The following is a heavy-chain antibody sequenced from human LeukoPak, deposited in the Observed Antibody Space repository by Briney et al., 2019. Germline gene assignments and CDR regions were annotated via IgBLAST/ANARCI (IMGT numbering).Heavy chain of an antibody. CDR2: INWNGGST. CDR1: GFTFDDYG. Sequence: GGSLRLSCAASGFTFDDYGMSWVRQAPGKGLEWDSGINWNGGSTGYADSVKGRFTISRDNAKNSLYLQMNSLRAEDTALYYCARDRGYCSSTSCYMAYDYWGQGTLVTVSS. CDR3: ARDRGYCSSTSCYMAYDY. J-gene: IGHJ4*02. V-gene: IGHV3-20*04. D-gene: IGHD2-2*02.